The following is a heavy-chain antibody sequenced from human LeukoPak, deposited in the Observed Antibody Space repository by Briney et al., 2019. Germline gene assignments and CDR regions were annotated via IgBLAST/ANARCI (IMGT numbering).Heavy chain of an antibody. CDR2: IYYSGST. CDR1: GGSITNDGFY. V-gene: IGHV4-39*07. Sequence: SETQSLTCTVSGGSITNDGFYWGCIRQPPGKGLEWVGSIYYSGSTYYNPSLKSRVSMSVDTSKNEFSLTLSSVTAADTAVYYCARDLASGSGIKRGAFDIWGQGITVTVSS. D-gene: IGHD3-10*01. CDR3: ARDLASGSGIKRGAFDI. J-gene: IGHJ3*02.